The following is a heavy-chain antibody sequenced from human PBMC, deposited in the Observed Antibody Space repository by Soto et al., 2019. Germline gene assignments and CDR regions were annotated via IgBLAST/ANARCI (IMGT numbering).Heavy chain of an antibody. CDR2: TYYRSKWYN. J-gene: IGHJ6*02. V-gene: IGHV6-1*01. CDR1: GDSVSSNSAA. D-gene: IGHD6-6*01. Sequence: SQTLSLTCAISGDSVSSNSAAWNWSRQSPSRGLEWLGRTYYRSKWYNDYAVSVKSRITINPDTSKNQFSLQLNSVTPEDTAVYYCAREYSSSSPYYYYGMDVWGQGTTVTVSS. CDR3: AREYSSSSPYYYYGMDV.